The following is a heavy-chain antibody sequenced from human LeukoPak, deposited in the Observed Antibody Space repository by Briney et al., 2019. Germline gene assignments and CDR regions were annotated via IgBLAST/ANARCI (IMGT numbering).Heavy chain of an antibody. CDR1: SDSFSNTIYY. D-gene: IGHD3-3*02. CDR2: VSYSGST. V-gene: IGHV4-39*07. CDR3: ARDPNAISNWFDP. Sequence: SETLSLTCTVSSDSFSNTIYYWAWIRQPLGKGLEWIGSVSYSGSTNYNPSLKSRVTMSVDTSKNQFSLKLSSVTAADTAVYYCARDPNAISNWFDPWGQGTLVTVSP. J-gene: IGHJ5*02.